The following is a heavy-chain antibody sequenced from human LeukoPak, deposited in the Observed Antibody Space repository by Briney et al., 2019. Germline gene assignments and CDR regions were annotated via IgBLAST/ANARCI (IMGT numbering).Heavy chain of an antibody. CDR3: AQRAYCSGASCYHHFDY. D-gene: IGHD2-15*01. Sequence: PGGSLRLSCAASGFSFSNYGMSWVRQAPGKGLEWVSIISTNGGSTYYADSVKGRFTMSRDNSENTLYLQMNSLRAEDTAVYYCAQRAYCSGASCYHHFDYWGQGNLVTVSS. CDR2: ISTNGGST. J-gene: IGHJ4*02. V-gene: IGHV3-23*01. CDR1: GFSFSNYG.